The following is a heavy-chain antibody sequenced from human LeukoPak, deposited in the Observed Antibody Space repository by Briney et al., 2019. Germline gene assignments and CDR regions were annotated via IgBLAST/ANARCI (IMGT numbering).Heavy chain of an antibody. CDR3: ARERRPYSSGWRDAFDI. J-gene: IGHJ3*02. V-gene: IGHV3-30*02. Sequence: PGGSLRLSCAASGFTFSSYGMHWVRQAPGKGLEWVAFIRYDGSNKYYADSVKGRFTISRDNSKNTLYLQMNSLRAEDTAVYFCARERRPYSSGWRDAFDIWGQGTMVTVSS. CDR2: IRYDGSNK. CDR1: GFTFSSYG. D-gene: IGHD6-19*01.